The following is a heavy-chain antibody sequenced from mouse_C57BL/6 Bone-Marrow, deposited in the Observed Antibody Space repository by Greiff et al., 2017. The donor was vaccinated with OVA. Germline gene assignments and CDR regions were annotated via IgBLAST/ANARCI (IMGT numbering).Heavy chain of an antibody. CDR1: GYTFTSYG. CDR3: AREGLPNFDY. V-gene: IGHV1-81*01. CDR2: IYPRSGNN. D-gene: IGHD2-4*01. J-gene: IGHJ2*01. Sequence: VQLQQSGAELARPGASVKLSCKASGYTFTSYGISWVKQRTGQGLEWIGEIYPRSGNNYYNEKFKGKATLTADKSSSTAYIELRSLTSEDSAVYFCAREGLPNFDYWGQGTTLTVSS.